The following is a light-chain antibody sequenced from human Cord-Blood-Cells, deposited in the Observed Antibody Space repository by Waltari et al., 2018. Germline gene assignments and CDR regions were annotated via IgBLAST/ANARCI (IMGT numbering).Light chain of an antibody. Sequence: QSPLTQPSSVSGSPGPSLTISCTGTSSDVGGYTYSSWYQQHPGKAPKLMIYDVSNRPSGVSNRFSGSKSGNTASMTISGLQAEDEADYYCSSYTSSSTLVVFGGGTKLTVL. V-gene: IGLV2-14*01. CDR3: SSYTSSSTLVV. CDR2: DVS. J-gene: IGLJ2*01. CDR1: SSDVGGYTY.